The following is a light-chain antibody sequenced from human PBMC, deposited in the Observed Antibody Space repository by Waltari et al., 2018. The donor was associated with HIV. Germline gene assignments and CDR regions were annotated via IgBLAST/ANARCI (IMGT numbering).Light chain of an antibody. CDR3: SSYAGRTTI. Sequence: QSALTQPPSASGSPGQSVTISCTGTSRDVGCYNYVSWYQQHPGKAPKLILFEVTKRPSGVPDRFSGSKSGNTASLTVSGLQAEDEADYYCSSYAGRTTIFGTGTKVTVL. J-gene: IGLJ1*01. CDR2: EVT. CDR1: SRDVGCYNY. V-gene: IGLV2-8*01.